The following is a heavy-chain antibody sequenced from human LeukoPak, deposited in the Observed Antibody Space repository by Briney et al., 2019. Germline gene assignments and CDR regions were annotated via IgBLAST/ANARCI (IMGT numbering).Heavy chain of an antibody. CDR2: ISGSGGST. CDR1: GFTFSSYA. CDR3: AKGGYCCSTSCYFGSNYGMDV. D-gene: IGHD2-2*01. J-gene: IGHJ6*04. Sequence: PGGSLRLSCAASGFTFSSYAMSWVRQAPGKGLEWVSAISGSGGSTYYADSVKGRFTISRDNSKNTLYLQMNSLRAEDTAVYYCAKGGYCCSTSCYFGSNYGMDVWGKGTTVTVSS. V-gene: IGHV3-23*01.